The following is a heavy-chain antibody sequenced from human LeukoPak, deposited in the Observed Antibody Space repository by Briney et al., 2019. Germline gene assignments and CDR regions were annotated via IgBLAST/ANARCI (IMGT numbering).Heavy chain of an antibody. Sequence: GRSLRLSCAASGFTFSSYVMHWVRQAPGKGLEWVAIISYGGSNEYYADSVKGRFTISRDNSKNTLYLQMNSLRAEDTAVYYCATATTVPFDYWGQGTLVTVSS. CDR1: GFTFSSYV. V-gene: IGHV3-30*04. D-gene: IGHD1-14*01. CDR2: ISYGGSNE. CDR3: ATATTVPFDY. J-gene: IGHJ4*02.